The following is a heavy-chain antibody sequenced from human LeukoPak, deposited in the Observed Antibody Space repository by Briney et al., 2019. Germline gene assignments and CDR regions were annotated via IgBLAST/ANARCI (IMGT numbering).Heavy chain of an antibody. V-gene: IGHV3-7*01. Sequence: GGSLRLSCAASGFTLSNHWMIWVRQAPGKGLECVANIKQDGIEKYYLDSVKGRFTISRDNAKNSVYLQMNSLRVEDTAVYYCAKDLAGIAAAGDFDYWGQGTLVTVSS. D-gene: IGHD6-13*01. CDR3: AKDLAGIAAAGDFDY. CDR1: GFTLSNHW. J-gene: IGHJ4*02. CDR2: IKQDGIEK.